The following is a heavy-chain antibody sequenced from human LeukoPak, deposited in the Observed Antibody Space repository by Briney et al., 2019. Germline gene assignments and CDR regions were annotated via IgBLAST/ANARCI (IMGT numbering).Heavy chain of an antibody. CDR3: ARLPPWDTACPDY. V-gene: IGHV4-59*08. CDR2: ICYSGST. D-gene: IGHD5-18*01. CDR1: GGSISSYY. J-gene: IGHJ4*02. Sequence: SETLSLTCTVSGGSISSYYWSWIRQPPGKGLEWIGYICYSGSTNYNPSLKSRVTISVDTSKNQFSLKLSSVTAADTAVYYCARLPPWDTACPDYWGRGTLVTVSS.